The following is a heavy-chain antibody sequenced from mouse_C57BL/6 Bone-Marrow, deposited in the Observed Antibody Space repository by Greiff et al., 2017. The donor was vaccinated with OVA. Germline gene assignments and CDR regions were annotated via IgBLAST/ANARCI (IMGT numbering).Heavy chain of an antibody. CDR1: GFTFSDYG. V-gene: IGHV5-17*01. CDR3: ASYDYGWYFDV. D-gene: IGHD2-4*01. Sequence: EVKLQESGGGLVKPGGSLKLSCAASGFTFSDYGMHWVRQAPEKGLEWVAYISSGSSTIYYADTVKGRFTISRDNAKNTLFLQMTSLRAEDTAMYYCASYDYGWYFDVWGTGTTVTVSS. J-gene: IGHJ1*03. CDR2: ISSGSSTI.